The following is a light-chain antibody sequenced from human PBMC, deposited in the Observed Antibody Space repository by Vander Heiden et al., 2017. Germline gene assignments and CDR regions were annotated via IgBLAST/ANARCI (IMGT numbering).Light chain of an antibody. CDR3: QQYGSSPGT. CDR2: GAY. V-gene: IGKV3-20*01. J-gene: IGKJ2*02. Sequence: EMVLTPSPGTLSLSPGERATLSCRASQSISSNYLAWYQQKPAQAPRLLIDGAYRRAGGIPSRSGSGGAREFITITISRLQEDDVADYCYQQYGSSPGTFGQGTKLEIK. CDR1: QSISSNY.